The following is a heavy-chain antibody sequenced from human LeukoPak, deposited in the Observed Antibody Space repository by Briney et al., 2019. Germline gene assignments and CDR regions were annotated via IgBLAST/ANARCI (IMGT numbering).Heavy chain of an antibody. CDR2: ISYDGSNK. J-gene: IGHJ4*02. CDR1: GFTFSSHA. V-gene: IGHV3-30*04. D-gene: IGHD6-25*01. CDR3: AREYSSAFDY. Sequence: GGSLRLSCAASGFTFSSHAMHWVRQAPGKGLEWVAVISYDGSNKYYADSVKGRFTISRDNSKNTLYLQMNSLRAEDTAVYYCAREYSSAFDYWGQGTLVTVSS.